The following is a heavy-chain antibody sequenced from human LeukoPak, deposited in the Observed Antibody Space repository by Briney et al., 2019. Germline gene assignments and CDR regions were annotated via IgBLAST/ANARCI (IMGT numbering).Heavy chain of an antibody. CDR3: ASWYYDIXTGYXXXXGMDX. Sequence: ASVKVSCKASGGTFSSYAISWVRQAPGQGLEWMGGIIPIFGTANYAQKFQGRVTITADESTSTAYMGLSSLRSEDTAVYYCASWYYDIXTGYXXXXGMDXWGXXTXXXVSS. D-gene: IGHD3-9*01. CDR1: GGTFSSYA. V-gene: IGHV1-69*13. J-gene: IGHJ6*02. CDR2: IIPIFGTA.